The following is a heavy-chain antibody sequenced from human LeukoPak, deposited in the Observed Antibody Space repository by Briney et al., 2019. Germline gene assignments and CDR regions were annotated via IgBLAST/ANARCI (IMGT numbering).Heavy chain of an antibody. V-gene: IGHV6-1*01. CDR3: ARVKLMYLTGIYYYYYYGMDV. CDR1: GDSVSSNSAA. J-gene: IGHJ6*02. D-gene: IGHD7-27*01. CDR2: TYYRSKWYN. Sequence: SQTLSLTCAISGDSVSSNSAAWNWIRQSPSRGLEWLGRTYYRSKWYNDYAVSVKSRITINPDTSKNQFSLQLNSVTPEDTAVYYCARVKLMYLTGIYYYYYYGMDVWGQGTTVTVSS.